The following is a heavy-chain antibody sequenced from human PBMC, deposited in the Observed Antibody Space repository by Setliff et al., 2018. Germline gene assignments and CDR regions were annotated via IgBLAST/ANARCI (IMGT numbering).Heavy chain of an antibody. CDR3: ARSTSWFSTNY. Sequence: ASVKVSCKTSGFTFTTFYIHWVRQAPGQGLEWMMMINPNGDRTTYAQKFQGRVTMTRDTSTSAVYMELSSLRSEDTAVYYCARSTSWFSTNYWGQGTPVTVSS. D-gene: IGHD2-2*01. J-gene: IGHJ4*02. CDR2: INPNGDRT. V-gene: IGHV1-46*03. CDR1: GFTFTTFY.